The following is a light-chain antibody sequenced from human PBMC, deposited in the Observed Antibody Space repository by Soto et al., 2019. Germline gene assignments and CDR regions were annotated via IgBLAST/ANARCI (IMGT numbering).Light chain of an antibody. CDR1: QSVSSSY. CDR2: GAS. CDR3: QQYGSSPGP. Sequence: EIVLTQSPGTLSLSPGERATLSCRASQSVSSSYLAWYQQKPGQAPRLLIYGASSKATGIQDRFSGRRSRKDFTLTISRLVPEDFAVYYCQQYGSSPGPFGQGTKVEIK. V-gene: IGKV3-20*01. J-gene: IGKJ1*01.